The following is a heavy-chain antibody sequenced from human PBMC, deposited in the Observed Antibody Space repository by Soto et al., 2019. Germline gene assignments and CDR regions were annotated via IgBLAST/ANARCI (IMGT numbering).Heavy chain of an antibody. J-gene: IGHJ4*02. CDR1: GGSFSGYF. CDR3: VRGGLSGSKWYYFDF. D-gene: IGHD1-26*01. Sequence: QVQLHQWGAGLLKPSETLSLTCAVSGGSFSGYFWGWIRQPPGKGLEWIGEVNYGGSTNYTPSLNGRLTMAVDTYKNQVSLRLTSVTAADTAVYFCVRGGLSGSKWYYFDFWGQRSLVDVSS. CDR2: VNYGGST. V-gene: IGHV4-34*01.